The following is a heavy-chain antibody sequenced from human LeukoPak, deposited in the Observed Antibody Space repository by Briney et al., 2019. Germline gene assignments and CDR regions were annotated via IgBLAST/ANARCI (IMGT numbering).Heavy chain of an antibody. CDR2: IYYSGST. V-gene: IGHV4-39*01. Sequence: SETLSLTCTVSGGSISSSSYYWGWIRQPQGKGLEWIGSIYYSGSTYYNPSPKSRVTISVDTSKNQFSLKLSSVTAADTAVYYCARHGIVVVMYFDYWGQGTLVTVSS. CDR1: GGSISSSSYY. CDR3: ARHGIVVVMYFDY. D-gene: IGHD3-22*01. J-gene: IGHJ4*02.